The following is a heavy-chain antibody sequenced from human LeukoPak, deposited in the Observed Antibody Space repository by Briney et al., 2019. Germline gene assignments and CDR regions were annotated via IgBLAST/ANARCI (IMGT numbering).Heavy chain of an antibody. CDR3: TREGRGSDAFDY. V-gene: IGHV3-49*04. CDR1: RFTSADDA. J-gene: IGHJ4*02. CDR2: FRSKAYGGTT. Sequence: AVGSLRLSCTPSRFTSADDAMSWVRQAPGKGGEWGGFFRSKAYGGTTEYAASVKGRFTISRGDSRRSVYLQMNSLKTEDTAVYYCTREGRGSDAFDYWGQGTLVTVSS. D-gene: IGHD3-16*01.